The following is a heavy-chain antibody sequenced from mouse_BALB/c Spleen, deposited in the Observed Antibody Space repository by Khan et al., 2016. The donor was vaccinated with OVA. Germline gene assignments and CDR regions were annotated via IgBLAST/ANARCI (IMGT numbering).Heavy chain of an antibody. CDR2: INTYTREP. CDR3: ARFHGGY. CDR1: GYTFTNYV. Sequence: QIQLVQSGPELKKPGETVKISCKASGYTFTNYVMNWVKQSPGKGLKWMGWINTYTREPTYADDFKGRLAFSLETSASTAYLPINSLKNEDTATYFCARFHGGYWGQGTTLTVSS. J-gene: IGHJ2*01. V-gene: IGHV9-3-1*01.